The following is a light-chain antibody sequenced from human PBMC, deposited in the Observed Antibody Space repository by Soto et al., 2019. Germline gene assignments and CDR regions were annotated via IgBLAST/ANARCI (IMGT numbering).Light chain of an antibody. CDR1: SGHSSYI. V-gene: IGLV4-60*02. CDR3: ETWDSNTPDAV. Sequence: QAVVTQSSSASASLGSSVKLTCTLSSGHSSYIIAWHQQQPGKAPRYLMKLEGSGSYNKGSGVPDRFSGSSSGADRYLTISNLQFEDEADYYCETWDSNTPDAVFGGGTQLTVL. J-gene: IGLJ7*01. CDR2: LEGSGSY.